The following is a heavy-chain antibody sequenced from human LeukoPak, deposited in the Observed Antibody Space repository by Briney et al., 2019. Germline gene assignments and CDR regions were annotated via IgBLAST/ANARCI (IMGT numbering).Heavy chain of an antibody. D-gene: IGHD6-19*01. Sequence: GRSLRLSCAASGFTFSSYGIPWVRQAPGKGLEWVAAIWDDGTIKKYADSVKGRFTISRDNSKNTLYLQMNSLRAEDTAVYYCARDRERLADYWGQGTLVTVSS. CDR1: GFTFSSYG. V-gene: IGHV3-33*01. J-gene: IGHJ4*02. CDR2: IWDDGTIK. CDR3: ARDRERLADY.